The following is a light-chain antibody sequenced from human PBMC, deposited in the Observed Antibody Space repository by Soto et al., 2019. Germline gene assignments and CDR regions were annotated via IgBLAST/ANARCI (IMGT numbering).Light chain of an antibody. CDR3: MQPLQTPWT. Sequence: EMEMTQSPLSLPVTPGEPASISCRSSQSLLHSNGYNYLDWYLQRPGQSPQVLIYLGSNRASGVPDRFSGSGSGTDFTLKISRVETEDVGVYYCMQPLQTPWTFGQGTKVEMK. CDR1: QSLLHSNGYNY. J-gene: IGKJ1*01. V-gene: IGKV2-28*01. CDR2: LGS.